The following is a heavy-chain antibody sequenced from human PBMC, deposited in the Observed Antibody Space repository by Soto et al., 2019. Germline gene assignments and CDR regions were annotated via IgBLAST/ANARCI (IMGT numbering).Heavy chain of an antibody. V-gene: IGHV3-23*01. D-gene: IGHD3-3*01. CDR3: AKVESPATYYDFWSGSDWFDP. Sequence: GGSLRLSCAASGFTFSSYAMSWVRQAPGKGLEWVSAISGSCGNTYYAAAVKSQFTITRDNSKNPLYLQIDSLRAEDTAVYYCAKVESPATYYDFWSGSDWFDPWGQGTLVTVSS. CDR1: GFTFSSYA. CDR2: ISGSCGNT. J-gene: IGHJ5*02.